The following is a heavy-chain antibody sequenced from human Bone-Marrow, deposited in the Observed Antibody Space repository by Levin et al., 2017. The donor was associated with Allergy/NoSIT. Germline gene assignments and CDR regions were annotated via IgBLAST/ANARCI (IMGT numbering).Heavy chain of an antibody. CDR2: IYSGGST. V-gene: IGHV3-53*01. Sequence: SGGSLRLSCAASGFTVSNNYMSWVRQAPGKGLEWVSLIYSGGSTYYADSVRGRFTISRDSSKNTLYLQMNSLRAEDTAVYYCVRGGSMVTSDYWGQGTLVTVSS. CDR3: VRGGSMVTSDY. D-gene: IGHD4/OR15-4a*01. CDR1: GFTVSNNY. J-gene: IGHJ4*02.